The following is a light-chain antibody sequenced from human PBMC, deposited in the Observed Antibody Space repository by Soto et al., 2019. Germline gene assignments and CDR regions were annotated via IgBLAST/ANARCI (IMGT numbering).Light chain of an antibody. CDR3: QQLNSYPPT. J-gene: IGKJ5*01. Sequence: DVQMAQSPSSLSASVGDRVTITCRASQSISNYLNWYQQKPGKAPKLLIHASSTLQSGVPSRFSGSGSGTEFTLTISSLQPDDFATYYCQQLNSYPPTFGQGTRLEIK. CDR2: ASS. V-gene: IGKV1-9*01. CDR1: QSISNY.